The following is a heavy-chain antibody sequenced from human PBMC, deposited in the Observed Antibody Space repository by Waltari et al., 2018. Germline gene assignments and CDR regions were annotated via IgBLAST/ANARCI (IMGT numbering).Heavy chain of an antibody. Sequence: EVQLVQSGAEVKKPGESLRISCEGSGYDFSTYWITWMRRMPGKGLEWMGGIYPSDSYTNYSPSFRGHVTISVDRSISTAYIQWSGLRASDTAIYYCARTSTRDFYYMDVWGKGTTVTVSS. CDR2: IYPSDSYT. V-gene: IGHV5-10-1*01. CDR1: GYDFSTYW. J-gene: IGHJ6*03. D-gene: IGHD1-1*01. CDR3: ARTSTRDFYYMDV.